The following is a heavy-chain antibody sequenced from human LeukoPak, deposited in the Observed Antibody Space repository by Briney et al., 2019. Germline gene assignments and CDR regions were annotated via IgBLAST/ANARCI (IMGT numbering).Heavy chain of an antibody. J-gene: IGHJ4*02. CDR1: GFTFSSYA. V-gene: IGHV3-23*01. CDR2: ISGSGGST. CDR3: ANQVARLWYFDY. Sequence: GVLRLSCAASGFTFSSYAISWVRQAPGKGLEGVSAISGSGGSTYYADSVKGRFTISRDNAKNSLYLQMNSLRAEDTAVYYCANQVARLWYFDYWGQGTLVTVSS. D-gene: IGHD3-16*01.